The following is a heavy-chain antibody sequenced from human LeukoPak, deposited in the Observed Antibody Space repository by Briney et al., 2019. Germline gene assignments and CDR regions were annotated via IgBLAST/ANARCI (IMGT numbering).Heavy chain of an antibody. J-gene: IGHJ6*02. CDR2: INPSGGST. Sequence: ASVKVSCKASGYTFTSYYMHWVRQAPGQGLEWMGIINPSGGSTSYAQKFQGRATMTRDTSTSTVYMELSSLRSEDTAVYYCARDQGIAVAGLLYYYGMDVWGQGTTVTVSS. V-gene: IGHV1-46*01. CDR1: GYTFTSYY. D-gene: IGHD6-19*01. CDR3: ARDQGIAVAGLLYYYGMDV.